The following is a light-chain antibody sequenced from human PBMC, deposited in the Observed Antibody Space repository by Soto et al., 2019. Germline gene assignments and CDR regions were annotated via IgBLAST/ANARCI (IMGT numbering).Light chain of an antibody. CDR2: DAS. CDR3: QQRSNWPLYT. Sequence: EIVLTQSPATLSLSPGERATLACRASQRVSSYLAWYQQNPCQAPRRLIYDASNRANGIPARFSGSGSGTDLPLTLGRLEPEEFAVYYCQQRSNWPLYTFGQGTKLEIK. V-gene: IGKV3-11*01. J-gene: IGKJ2*01. CDR1: QRVSSY.